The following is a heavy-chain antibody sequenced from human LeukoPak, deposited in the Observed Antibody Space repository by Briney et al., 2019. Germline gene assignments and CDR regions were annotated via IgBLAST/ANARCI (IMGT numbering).Heavy chain of an antibody. CDR2: INPNSGGT. Sequence: ASVKVSCKASGYTFTGYYMHWVRQAPGQGLEWMGWINPNSGGTNYAQKFQGRVAITADESTSTAYMELSSLRSEDTAVYYCARGRIVGAIPRYFDYWGQGTLVTVSS. V-gene: IGHV1-2*02. D-gene: IGHD1-26*01. CDR1: GYTFTGYY. CDR3: ARGRIVGAIPRYFDY. J-gene: IGHJ4*02.